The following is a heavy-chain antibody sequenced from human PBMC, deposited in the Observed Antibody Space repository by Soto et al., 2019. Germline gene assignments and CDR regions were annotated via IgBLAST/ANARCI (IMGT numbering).Heavy chain of an antibody. J-gene: IGHJ4*02. Sequence: QSGGSLRLSCAASGFTFSSYAMSWVRQAPGKGLEWVSAISGSGGSTYYADSVKGRFTISRDNSKNTLYLQMNSLRAEDTAVYYCAKDATFYYYDSSGYYSDYWGQGTLVTVS. V-gene: IGHV3-23*01. CDR1: GFTFSSYA. D-gene: IGHD3-22*01. CDR2: ISGSGGST. CDR3: AKDATFYYYDSSGYYSDY.